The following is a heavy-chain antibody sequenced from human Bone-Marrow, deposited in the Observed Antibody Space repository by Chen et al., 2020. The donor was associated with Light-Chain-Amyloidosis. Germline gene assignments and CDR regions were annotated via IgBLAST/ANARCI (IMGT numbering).Heavy chain of an antibody. Sequence: EVQLVESGGGLVQPGRSLRLSCAASGFTFHVYAMHWVRQAPGKGLEWVSGISWNSGNIVYADSVKGRFTISRDNAKNSLYLQMNSLRAEDTAFYYCAEDKGVDHFDYWGRGTLVTVSS. D-gene: IGHD2-15*01. CDR1: GFTFHVYA. V-gene: IGHV3-9*01. J-gene: IGHJ4*02. CDR2: ISWNSGNI. CDR3: AEDKGVDHFDY.